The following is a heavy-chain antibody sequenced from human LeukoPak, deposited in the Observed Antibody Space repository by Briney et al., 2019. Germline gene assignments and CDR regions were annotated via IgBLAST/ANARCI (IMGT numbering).Heavy chain of an antibody. CDR3: ARQWLRESYYGMDV. J-gene: IGHJ6*02. V-gene: IGHV3-48*03. Sequence: PGGSLRLSCAASGFTFSSYEMNWVRKAPGKGLEWVSYISSSGSTIYYADAVKGRFTISRDNAKISLYLQMNSLRAEDTAVYYCARQWLRESYYGMDVWGQGTTVTVSS. CDR2: ISSSGSTI. CDR1: GFTFSSYE. D-gene: IGHD6-19*01.